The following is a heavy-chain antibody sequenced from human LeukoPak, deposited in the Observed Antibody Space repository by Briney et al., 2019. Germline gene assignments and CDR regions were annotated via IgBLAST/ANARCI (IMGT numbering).Heavy chain of an antibody. CDR3: TRDESGTVTNFRFDY. Sequence: PGGSLRLSCAASGFTFSTYSMSWVRQAPGKGLEWVANIHEDGSQKMYVDSVKGRFTTSRDNAKNSLYLQMNSLRAEDTAVYYCTRDESGTVTNFRFDYWGQGTLVTVSS. D-gene: IGHD4-17*01. V-gene: IGHV3-7*01. CDR2: IHEDGSQK. CDR1: GFTFSTYS. J-gene: IGHJ4*02.